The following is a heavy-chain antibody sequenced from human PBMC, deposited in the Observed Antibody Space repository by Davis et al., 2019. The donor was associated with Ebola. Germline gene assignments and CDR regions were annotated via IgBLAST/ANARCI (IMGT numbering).Heavy chain of an antibody. CDR3: RTGLDREDY. Sequence: PGGSLRLSCAASGFTFSSYAMHWVRQAPGKGLEWVAVISYDGSNKYYADSVKGRFTISRDNSKNTLYLQMNSLRAEDTAVYYCRTGLDREDYWGQGTLVTVSS. J-gene: IGHJ4*02. CDR1: GFTFSSYA. V-gene: IGHV3-30-3*01. D-gene: IGHD1-14*01. CDR2: ISYDGSNK.